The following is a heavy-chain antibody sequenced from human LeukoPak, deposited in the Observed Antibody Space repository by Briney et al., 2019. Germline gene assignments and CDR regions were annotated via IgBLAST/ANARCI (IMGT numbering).Heavy chain of an antibody. Sequence: GESLRLSCAASGFTFSGFGMHWVRQAPGKGLEWVAVIWYDGSNKYYADSVKGRFTISRDNPKSTLYVQMNSLRAEDTAVYYCARGRGADYGGNSGYFDYWGQGTLVTVSS. D-gene: IGHD4-23*01. CDR1: GFTFSGFG. J-gene: IGHJ4*02. CDR3: ARGRGADYGGNSGYFDY. CDR2: IWYDGSNK. V-gene: IGHV3-33*01.